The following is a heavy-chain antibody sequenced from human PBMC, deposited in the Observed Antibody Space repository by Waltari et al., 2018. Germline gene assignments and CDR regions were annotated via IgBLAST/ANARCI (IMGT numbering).Heavy chain of an antibody. D-gene: IGHD4-17*01. CDR3: ATPPNSGGDY. CDR2: ISSSSSYI. V-gene: IGHV3-21*01. J-gene: IGHJ4*02. CDR1: GFPFSSYS. Sequence: EVQLVESGGGLVQPGGSLRLSCAASGFPFSSYSMNWVRQAPGKGLEWVSSISSSSSYIYYADSVKGRFTISRDNAKNSLYLQMNSLRAEDTAVYYCATPPNSGGDYWGQGTLVTVSS.